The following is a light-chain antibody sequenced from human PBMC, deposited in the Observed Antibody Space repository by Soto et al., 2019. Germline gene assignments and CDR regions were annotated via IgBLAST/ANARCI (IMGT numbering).Light chain of an antibody. V-gene: IGKV3-11*01. CDR1: QSVSSY. J-gene: IGKJ4*01. Sequence: EIVLTQSPATLSLSPGERATLSCGASQSVSSYLAWYQQKPGQAPRLLIYDASNRATGIPARFSGSGSETDFTLTISSLEPEDFAVYYCQQRSNWPLTFGGGTKVDIK. CDR3: QQRSNWPLT. CDR2: DAS.